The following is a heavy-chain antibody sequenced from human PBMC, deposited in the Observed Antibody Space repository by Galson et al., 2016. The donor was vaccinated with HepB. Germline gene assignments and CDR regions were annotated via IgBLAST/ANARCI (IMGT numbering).Heavy chain of an antibody. CDR3: ARGLRLERLWLGP. CDR1: GYTFTSYD. J-gene: IGHJ5*02. CDR2: MNPDSGKT. D-gene: IGHD1-1*01. Sequence: SVKVSCKASGYTFTSYDINWVRQATGQGLEWMGWMNPDSGKTGCAQKFQDRVTMTRNTSISTAYMELSSLRSEDTAVYYCARGLRLERLWLGPWGQGTLVTVSS. V-gene: IGHV1-8*01.